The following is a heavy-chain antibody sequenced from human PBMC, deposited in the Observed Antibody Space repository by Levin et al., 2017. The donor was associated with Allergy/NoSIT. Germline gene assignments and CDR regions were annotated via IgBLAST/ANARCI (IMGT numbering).Heavy chain of an antibody. Sequence: GGSLRLSCAASGFTFSSYWMSWVRQAPGKGLEWVANIKQDGSEKYYVDSVKGRFTISRDNAKNSLYLQMNSLRAEDTAVYYCAREDQSYYYDSSGYPIYYYYGMDVWGQGTTVTVSS. CDR1: GFTFSSYW. J-gene: IGHJ6*02. CDR2: IKQDGSEK. CDR3: AREDQSYYYDSSGYPIYYYYGMDV. D-gene: IGHD3-22*01. V-gene: IGHV3-7*01.